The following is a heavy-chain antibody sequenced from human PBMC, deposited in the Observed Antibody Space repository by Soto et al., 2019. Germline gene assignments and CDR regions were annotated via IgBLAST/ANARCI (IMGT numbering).Heavy chain of an antibody. CDR1: GFTVSSSY. J-gene: IGHJ3*02. CDR3: ARDHTDVWSGYDAFDI. D-gene: IGHD3-3*01. V-gene: IGHV3-66*01. Sequence: EMQLVESGGGLVQPGGSLRLSCAASGFTVSSSYMSWVRQAPGKGLEWVSVIYSGGSTKYADSVKGRFTISRDNSKNTLYLQMNSLRAEDTAVYYCARDHTDVWSGYDAFDIWGQGTMVTVSS. CDR2: IYSGGST.